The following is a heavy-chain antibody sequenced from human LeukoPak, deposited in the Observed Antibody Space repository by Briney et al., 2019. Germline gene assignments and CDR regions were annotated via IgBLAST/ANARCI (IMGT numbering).Heavy chain of an antibody. CDR1: GCTFSSYA. Sequence: SVKVSCKASGCTFSSYAISWVRQAPGQGLEWMGRIIPIFGTANYAQKFQGRVTITTDESTSTAYMELSSLRSEDTAVYYCARAYYYGSGSQQWSYYFDYWGQGTLVTVSS. D-gene: IGHD3-10*01. V-gene: IGHV1-69*05. CDR3: ARAYYYGSGSQQWSYYFDY. J-gene: IGHJ4*02. CDR2: IIPIFGTA.